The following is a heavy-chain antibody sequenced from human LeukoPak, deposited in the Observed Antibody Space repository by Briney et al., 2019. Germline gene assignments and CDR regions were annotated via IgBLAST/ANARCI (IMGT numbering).Heavy chain of an antibody. D-gene: IGHD1-26*01. CDR3: ATSGSYRSDY. V-gene: IGHV3-23*01. CDR1: GFDFSAYA. J-gene: IGHJ4*02. Sequence: GGSLRLSCAASGFDFSAYAMSWVRQAPGRGLEWVSLISDTYTTYYADSVKGRFTISRDSSNNRLYLQMNSLRAEDTAVYYCATSGSYRSDYWGQGTLVTVST. CDR2: ISDTYTT.